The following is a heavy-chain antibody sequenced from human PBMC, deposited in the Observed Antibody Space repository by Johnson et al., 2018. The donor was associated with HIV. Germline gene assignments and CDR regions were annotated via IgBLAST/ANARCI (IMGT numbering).Heavy chain of an antibody. CDR1: GFTFSSYG. V-gene: IGHV3-33*01. D-gene: IGHD6-6*01. Sequence: QVQLVESGGGVVQPGRSLRLSCEASGFTFSSYGMHWVRQAPGKGLEWVAVIWYDGSNKYYADSVKGRFTISRDNSKNTLYLQMNRLRAEDTAVYYCATLEYSSSPGGYGAFDIWGQGTMVTVSS. CDR2: IWYDGSNK. J-gene: IGHJ3*02. CDR3: ATLEYSSSPGGYGAFDI.